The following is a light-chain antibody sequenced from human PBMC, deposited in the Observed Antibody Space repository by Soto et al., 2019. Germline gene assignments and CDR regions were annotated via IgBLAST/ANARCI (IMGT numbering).Light chain of an antibody. CDR3: HQYIDSPLT. CDR1: QSVSSSY. J-gene: IGKJ1*01. CDR2: ATS. Sequence: ETVLTQSPGTLSLSPGETATLSCRASQSVSSSYLGWYQQKPGQTPRLFIYATSRRATGIPDRFSGSGSGTDFTLTISRLELEDFAVYYCHQYIDSPLTFGQGTKVEIK. V-gene: IGKV3-20*01.